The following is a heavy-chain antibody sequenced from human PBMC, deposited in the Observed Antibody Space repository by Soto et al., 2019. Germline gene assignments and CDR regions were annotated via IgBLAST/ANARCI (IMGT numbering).Heavy chain of an antibody. CDR1: GFTFSSYA. D-gene: IGHD2-2*01. V-gene: IGHV3-23*01. J-gene: IGHJ4*02. CDR2: ISGSGGST. CDR3: AKDPAPAELFSYFDY. Sequence: PGGSLRLSCAASGFTFSSYAMSWVRQAPGKGLEWVSAISGSGGSTYYADSVKGRFTISRDNSKNTLYLQMNSLRAEDTAVYYCAKDPAPAELFSYFDYWGQGTLVTVSS.